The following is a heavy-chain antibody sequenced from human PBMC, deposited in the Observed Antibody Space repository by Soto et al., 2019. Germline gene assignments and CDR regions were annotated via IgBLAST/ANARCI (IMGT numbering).Heavy chain of an antibody. J-gene: IGHJ4*02. Sequence: VQLVESGGGVVQPGRSLRLSCAASGFTFSDYAMHWVRQAPGKGLEWVAVVSHDGRNTHYADSVKGRFTISRDSSKNTVSLAMTSLRAEDTAGYYCAKGGRQWLVTSDFNYWGPGALVTVSS. CDR2: VSHDGRNT. CDR1: GFTFSDYA. CDR3: AKGGRQWLVTSDFNY. D-gene: IGHD6-19*01. V-gene: IGHV3-30*18.